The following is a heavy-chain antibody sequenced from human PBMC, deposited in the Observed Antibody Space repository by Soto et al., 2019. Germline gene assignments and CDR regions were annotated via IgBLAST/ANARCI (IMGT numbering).Heavy chain of an antibody. CDR3: ARDGPYYYASRMDV. Sequence: EVQLVESGGGLVQPGGSLRLSCVASGIPVSSNYMTWVRQAPGNGLEWVSVLHSGGDTYYANSVKGRFTISRHDSTNTVFLQLNSLTAEDTAVYYRARDGPYYYASRMDVWGQGTTVTVSS. CDR2: LHSGGDT. CDR1: GIPVSSNY. D-gene: IGHD3-10*01. J-gene: IGHJ6*02. V-gene: IGHV3-53*04.